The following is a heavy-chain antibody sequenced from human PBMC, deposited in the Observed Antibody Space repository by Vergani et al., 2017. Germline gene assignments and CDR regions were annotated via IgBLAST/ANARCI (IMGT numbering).Heavy chain of an antibody. CDR3: ATGAGPFDI. J-gene: IGHJ4*02. Sequence: QVKLQESGPGLVKPSETLSLTCSASGAPISYWCWSWLRQPPGKGLEWIGRLCPSGSTNYNPFLKSRVTMSIDTSKNQFSLKLTSVTAAYTAVYYWATGAGPFDIWCQGTLFTVSS. CDR1: GAPISYWC. V-gene: IGHV4-4*07. CDR2: LCPSGST. D-gene: IGHD7-27*01.